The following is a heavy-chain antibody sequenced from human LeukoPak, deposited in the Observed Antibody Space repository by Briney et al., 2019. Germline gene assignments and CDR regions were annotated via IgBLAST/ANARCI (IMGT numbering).Heavy chain of an antibody. D-gene: IGHD3-16*01. CDR2: IIPMFGTT. CDR3: ASDMTLGGIIVKFYFDY. J-gene: IGHJ4*02. CDR1: GDMFRTTG. V-gene: IGHV1-69*06. Sequence: SVKVSCKASGDMFRTTGINWVRQAPGQGLEWMGRIIPMFGTTENAQKFQGRVAITADKSTTTAYMELSSLRFEDTAVYYCASDMTLGGIIVKFYFDYWGQGSLVTVSS.